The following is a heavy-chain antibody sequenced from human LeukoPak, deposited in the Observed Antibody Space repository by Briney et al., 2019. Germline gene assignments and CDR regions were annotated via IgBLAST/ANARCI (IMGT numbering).Heavy chain of an antibody. V-gene: IGHV1-8*01. D-gene: IGHD4-23*01. CDR1: GYTFTSYD. CDR2: MNPNSGNT. CDR3: ARVGQVVSTWDYGGTDHDFDY. J-gene: IGHJ4*02. Sequence: GASVKVSCKASGYTFTSYDINWVRQATGQGLEWMGWMNPNSGNTGYGQKFQGRVTMTRNTSISTAYMELSSLRSEDTAVYYCARVGQVVSTWDYGGTDHDFDYWGQGTLVTVSS.